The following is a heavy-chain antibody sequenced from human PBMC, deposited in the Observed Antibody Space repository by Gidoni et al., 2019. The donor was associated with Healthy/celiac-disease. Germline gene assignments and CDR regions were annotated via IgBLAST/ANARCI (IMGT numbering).Heavy chain of an antibody. J-gene: IGHJ2*01. D-gene: IGHD2-21*02. V-gene: IGHV4-59*01. CDR1: GGSISSYY. Sequence: QVQLQESGPGLVKPSETLSLTCTVSGGSISSYYWSWLRQPPGKGLEWIGYIYYSGSTNYNPSLKSRVTISVDTSKNQFSLKLSSVTAADTAVYYCARAITAYCGGDCYPGWFDLWGRGTLVTVSS. CDR3: ARAITAYCGGDCYPGWFDL. CDR2: IYYSGST.